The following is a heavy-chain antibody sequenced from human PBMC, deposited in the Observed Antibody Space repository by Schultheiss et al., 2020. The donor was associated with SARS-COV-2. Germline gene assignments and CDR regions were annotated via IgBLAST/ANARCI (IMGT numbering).Heavy chain of an antibody. J-gene: IGHJ3*02. V-gene: IGHV3-30*09. Sequence: GGSLRLSCAASGFTFRSSPMHWVRQAPGKGLEWVAVVSSDGLNGQYADSVKGRFAISKDNSKNTLSLQMDSLRAEDTAVYYCARIYDSSGYYSSYAFDIWGQGTMVTVSS. D-gene: IGHD3-22*01. CDR2: VSSDGLNG. CDR1: GFTFRSSP. CDR3: ARIYDSSGYYSSYAFDI.